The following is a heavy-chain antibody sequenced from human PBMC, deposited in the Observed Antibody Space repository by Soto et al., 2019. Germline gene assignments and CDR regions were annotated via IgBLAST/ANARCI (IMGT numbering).Heavy chain of an antibody. D-gene: IGHD3-9*01. Sequence: GGSLRLSCSASGFTFSSYAMHWVRQAPGKGLEYVSAISSNGGSTYYADSVKGRFTISRDNSKNTLYLQMSSLRAEDTAVYYCVISYYDILTGYLRDYYYYGMDVWGQGTTVTVSS. J-gene: IGHJ6*02. V-gene: IGHV3-64D*08. CDR2: ISSNGGST. CDR1: GFTFSSYA. CDR3: VISYYDILTGYLRDYYYYGMDV.